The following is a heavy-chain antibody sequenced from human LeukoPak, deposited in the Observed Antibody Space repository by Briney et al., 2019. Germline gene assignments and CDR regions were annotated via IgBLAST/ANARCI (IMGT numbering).Heavy chain of an antibody. D-gene: IGHD3-22*01. CDR1: GFTFSSHG. CDR3: ARLYDGSAYHADHFDY. J-gene: IGHJ4*02. V-gene: IGHV3-23*01. CDR2: IIGSGGST. Sequence: GGSLRLSCAASGFTFSSHGMNWVRQAPGKGLEWVSGIIGSGGSTYYADSVKGRFTISRDNSKNTLFLQMNSLRAEDTAVYYCARLYDGSAYHADHFDYWGQGTLVIVSS.